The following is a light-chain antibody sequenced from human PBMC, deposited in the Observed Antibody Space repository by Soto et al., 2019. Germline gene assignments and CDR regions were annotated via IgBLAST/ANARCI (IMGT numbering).Light chain of an antibody. CDR1: QSISSW. CDR2: KAS. Sequence: DIQMTQSPSTLSASVGDRVTITCRASQSISSWLAWYQQKPGKAPKLLIYKASSLESGVPSRFSGSGSGTEFTLTISSLQPEDFATYYCQQGSFTLTFGGGTKVDIK. V-gene: IGKV1-5*03. J-gene: IGKJ4*01. CDR3: QQGSFTLT.